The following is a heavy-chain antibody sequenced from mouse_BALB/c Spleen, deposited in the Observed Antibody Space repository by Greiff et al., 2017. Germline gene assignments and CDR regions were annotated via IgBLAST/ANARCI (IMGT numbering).Heavy chain of an antibody. D-gene: IGHD2-1*01. CDR2: IDPANGNT. V-gene: IGHV14-3*02. CDR1: GFNIKDTY. CDR3: AHYGNLGMDY. Sequence: VQLKESGAELVKPGASVKLSCTASGFNIKDTYMHWVKQRPEQGLEWIGRIDPANGNTKYDPKFQGKATITADTSSNTAYLQLSSLTSEDTAVYYCAHYGNLGMDYWGQGTSVTVSS. J-gene: IGHJ4*01.